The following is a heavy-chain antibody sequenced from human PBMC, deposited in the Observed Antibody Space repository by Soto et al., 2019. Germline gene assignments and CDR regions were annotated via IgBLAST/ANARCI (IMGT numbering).Heavy chain of an antibody. CDR2: IVVGSGNT. D-gene: IGHD3-22*01. V-gene: IGHV1-58*01. CDR1: GFTFTSSA. Sequence: ASVKVSCKASGFTFTSSAVQWVRQARGQRLEWIGWIVVGSGNTNYAQKFQERVTITRDMSTSTAYMELSSLRSEDTAVYYCAALDSSGYYYEAFDIWGQGTMGTVSS. J-gene: IGHJ3*02. CDR3: AALDSSGYYYEAFDI.